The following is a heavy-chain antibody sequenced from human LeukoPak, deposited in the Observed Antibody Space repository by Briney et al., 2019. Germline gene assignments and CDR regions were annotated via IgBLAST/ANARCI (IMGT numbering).Heavy chain of an antibody. CDR1: GGTFSSYA. Sequence: SVKVSCKASGGTFSSYAISWVRQAPGQGLEWMGGIIPIFGTANYAQKFQGRVTITADEPTSTAYMELSSLRSEDTAVYYCARDGLLPNYFDYWGQGTLVTVSS. J-gene: IGHJ4*02. V-gene: IGHV1-69*13. D-gene: IGHD2-15*01. CDR2: IIPIFGTA. CDR3: ARDGLLPNYFDY.